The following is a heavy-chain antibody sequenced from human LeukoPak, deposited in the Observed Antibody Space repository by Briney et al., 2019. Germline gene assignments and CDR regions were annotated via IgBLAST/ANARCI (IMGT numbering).Heavy chain of an antibody. CDR3: ARGEFSFWSGYCNDY. CDR1: GGTFSSYA. J-gene: IGHJ4*02. Sequence: ASVKVSCKASGGTFSSYAINWVRQATGQGLEWMGWMNPNSGNTGYAQKFQGRVTMTRNTSISTAYMELSSLRSEDTAVYYCARGEFSFWSGYCNDYWGQGTLVTVSS. D-gene: IGHD3-3*01. V-gene: IGHV1-8*02. CDR2: MNPNSGNT.